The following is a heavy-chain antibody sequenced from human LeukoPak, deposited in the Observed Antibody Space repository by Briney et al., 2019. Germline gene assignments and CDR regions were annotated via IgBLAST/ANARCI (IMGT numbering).Heavy chain of an antibody. V-gene: IGHV1-8*01. CDR3: ARSSTVPYYYYYYYMDV. D-gene: IGHD2-8*02. CDR2: MNPNSGNT. CDR1: GYTFTSYD. J-gene: IGHJ6*03. Sequence: ASVKVSCKASGYTFTSYDINWVRQATGQGLEWMGWMNPNSGNTGYAQKFQGRDTMTRNTSISTAYMELSSLRSEDTAVYYCARSSTVPYYYYYYYMDVWGKGTTVTVSS.